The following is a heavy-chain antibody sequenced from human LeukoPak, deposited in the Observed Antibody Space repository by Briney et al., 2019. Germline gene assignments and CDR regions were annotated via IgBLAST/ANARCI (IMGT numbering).Heavy chain of an antibody. CDR2: ISISGSTI. V-gene: IGHV3-48*03. CDR1: GFTFISYE. D-gene: IGHD6-19*01. Sequence: GGSLRLSCSASGFTFISYEMNWVRQAPGKGLEWGSYISISGSTIYYAYSVKGRFTISRDNAKNSLYLQMNSLRAEDTAVYYCARVSNSGWGSRFDPWGQGTLVTVSS. J-gene: IGHJ5*02. CDR3: ARVSNSGWGSRFDP.